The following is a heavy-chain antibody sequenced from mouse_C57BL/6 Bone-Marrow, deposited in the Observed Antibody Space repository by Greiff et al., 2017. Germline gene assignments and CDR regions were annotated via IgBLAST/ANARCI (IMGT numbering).Heavy chain of an antibody. Sequence: EVQLQQSGGGLVKPGGSLKLSCAASGFTFSSYAMSWVRQTPEKRLEWVATISDGGSYTYYPDNVKGRITISRDNAKNNLYLQMSHLKSEDTAMYYCARGLTGYFDYWGQGTTLTVSS. CDR2: ISDGGSYT. J-gene: IGHJ2*01. CDR1: GFTFSSYA. CDR3: ARGLTGYFDY. V-gene: IGHV5-4*01.